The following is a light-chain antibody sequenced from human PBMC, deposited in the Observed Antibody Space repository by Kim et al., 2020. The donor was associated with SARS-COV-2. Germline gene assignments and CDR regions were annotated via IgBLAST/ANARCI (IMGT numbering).Light chain of an antibody. V-gene: IGLV1-44*01. CDR2: SNN. Sequence: GQRGTISCSGRSSNIGSNTVNWYQQRPGTAPKLLIYSNNQRPSGVPDRFSGSKSGTSASLAISGLQSEDEADYYCAAWDDSLNGWVFGGGTQLTVL. J-gene: IGLJ3*02. CDR3: AAWDDSLNGWV. CDR1: SSNIGSNT.